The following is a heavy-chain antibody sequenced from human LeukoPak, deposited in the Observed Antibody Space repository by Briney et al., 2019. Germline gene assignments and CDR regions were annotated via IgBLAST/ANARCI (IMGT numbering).Heavy chain of an antibody. CDR1: GFTFSSYG. Sequence: GGSLRLSCAASGFTFSSYGMHWVRQAPGKGLEWVAFIRYDGGNKYYADSVKGRFTISRDNSKNTLYLQMNSLRAEDTAVYYCAKDTSWYQENYYYYMDVWGKGTTVTISS. CDR2: IRYDGGNK. V-gene: IGHV3-30*02. CDR3: AKDTSWYQENYYYYMDV. J-gene: IGHJ6*03. D-gene: IGHD2-2*01.